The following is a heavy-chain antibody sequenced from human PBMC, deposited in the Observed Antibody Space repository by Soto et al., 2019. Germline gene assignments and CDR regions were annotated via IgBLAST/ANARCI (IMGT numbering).Heavy chain of an antibody. CDR1: GGSISSYY. J-gene: IGHJ5*02. CDR2: IYYSGST. Sequence: PSETLSLTCTVSGGSISSYYWSWIRQPPGKGLEWIGYIYYSGSTNYNPSLKSRVTISVDTSKNQFSLKLSSVTAADTAVYYCARDHRDYYSSGSYYNGNWFDPWGQGTLVTVSS. CDR3: ARDHRDYYSSGSYYNGNWFDP. V-gene: IGHV4-59*01. D-gene: IGHD3-10*01.